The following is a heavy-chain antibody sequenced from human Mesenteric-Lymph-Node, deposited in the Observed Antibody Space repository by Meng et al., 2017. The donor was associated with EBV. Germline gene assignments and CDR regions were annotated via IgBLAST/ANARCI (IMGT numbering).Heavy chain of an antibody. CDR2: ISYDGSNN. J-gene: IGHJ5*02. Sequence: QVKLVESGGGVGQPGRSLRLCCGASGLSCRDFGMHWVRQAPDKWLEWVAVISYDGSNNSYADSVKGRFTLSRDNSKTTLYLQMDSLRVEDTAVYYCARHRVKTESGGYYYLAPPWFYPWGQGTLVTVST. V-gene: IGHV3-30*03. D-gene: IGHD3-22*01. CDR1: GLSCRDFG. CDR3: ARHRVKTESGGYYYLAPPWFYP.